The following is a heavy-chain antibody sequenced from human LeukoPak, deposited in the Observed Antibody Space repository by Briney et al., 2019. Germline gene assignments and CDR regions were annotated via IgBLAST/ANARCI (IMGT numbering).Heavy chain of an antibody. J-gene: IGHJ4*02. Sequence: ASVKVSCKASGYTFTDYYMHWVRQAPGQGFEWMGCINPNDGDTNYAQKFQGRVTMPREPSISTAHMEVSSLRSDDTAVYYCARANFLYCSSSTCLFDYWGQGTLVTVSS. CDR1: GYTFTDYY. D-gene: IGHD2-2*01. V-gene: IGHV1-2*02. CDR3: ARANFLYCSSSTCLFDY. CDR2: INPNDGDT.